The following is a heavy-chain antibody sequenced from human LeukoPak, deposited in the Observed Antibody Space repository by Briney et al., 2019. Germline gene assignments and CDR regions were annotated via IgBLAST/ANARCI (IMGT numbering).Heavy chain of an antibody. CDR1: GGTFSSYA. J-gene: IGHJ4*02. CDR3: ARVSSGYSGYDRDY. D-gene: IGHD5-12*01. CDR2: IIPILGIA. V-gene: IGHV1-69*04. Sequence: SVKVSCKASGGTFSSYAISWVRQAPGQGLEWMGRIIPILGIANYAQKFQGRVTITADKSTSTAYMELSSVRSEDTAVYYCARVSSGYSGYDRDYWGRGTLVTVSS.